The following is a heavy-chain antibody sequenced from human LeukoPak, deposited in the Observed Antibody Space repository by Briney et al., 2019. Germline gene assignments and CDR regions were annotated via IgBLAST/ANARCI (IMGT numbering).Heavy chain of an antibody. J-gene: IGHJ4*02. V-gene: IGHV3-23*01. D-gene: IGHD5-24*01. CDR3: AKDPYVKDGYGFDY. CDR1: GFTFTSYA. Sequence: GGSLRLSCAASGFTFTSYAMSWVRQAPGKGLEWVSAISGSGGSTYYADSVKGRFTISRGNSKNTLYLQMNSLRAEDTAVYYCAKDPYVKDGYGFDYWGQGTLVTVSS. CDR2: ISGSGGST.